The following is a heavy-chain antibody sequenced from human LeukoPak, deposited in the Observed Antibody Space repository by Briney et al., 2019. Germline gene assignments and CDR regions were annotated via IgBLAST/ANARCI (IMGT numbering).Heavy chain of an antibody. D-gene: IGHD1-26*01. Sequence: VSVKVSCKASGYTFSDYYMYWVRQAPGQGLEWMGWINPNSGGTKDAQRFQGRVTMTRDTSISTAYMELSGLRSDDTAVYYCARPGSLLAHHTFDVWGQGTMVTVSS. CDR2: INPNSGGT. V-gene: IGHV1-2*02. CDR1: GYTFSDYY. J-gene: IGHJ3*01. CDR3: ARPGSLLAHHTFDV.